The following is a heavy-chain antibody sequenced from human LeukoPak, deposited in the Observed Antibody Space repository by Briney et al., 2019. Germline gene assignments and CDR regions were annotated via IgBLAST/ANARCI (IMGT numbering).Heavy chain of an antibody. D-gene: IGHD3-22*01. Sequence: GGSLRLSCAASVFTFSIYCTHWVREAPGKGLVCVSRINRDGSTTTYADSVKGRFTISRDNAKNTLYLQMNSQRAEDTAVYYCARLWDDSRESEYYFDYWGQGTLVTVSS. CDR3: ARLWDDSRESEYYFDY. CDR1: VFTFSIYC. J-gene: IGHJ4*02. CDR2: INRDGSTT. V-gene: IGHV3-74*01.